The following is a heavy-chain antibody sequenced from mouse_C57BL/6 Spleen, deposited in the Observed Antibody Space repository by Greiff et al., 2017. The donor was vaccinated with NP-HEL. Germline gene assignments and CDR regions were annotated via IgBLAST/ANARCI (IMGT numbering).Heavy chain of an antibody. D-gene: IGHD3-2*01. J-gene: IGHJ4*01. V-gene: IGHV1-74*01. CDR2: IHPSDSDT. Sequence: VQLQQSGAELVKPGASVKISCKASGYAFSSYWMNWVKQRPGQGLEWIGRIHPSDSDTNYNQKFKGKATLTVDKSSSTAYMQLSSLTSEYSAVYYCAMTRTAPFYAMDYWGQGTSVTVSS. CDR1: GYAFSSYW. CDR3: AMTRTAPFYAMDY.